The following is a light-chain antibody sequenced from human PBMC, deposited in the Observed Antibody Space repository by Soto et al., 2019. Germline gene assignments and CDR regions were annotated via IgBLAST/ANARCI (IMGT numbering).Light chain of an antibody. Sequence: DIQMTQSPSSLSASVGDRVTITCRARQRISTYVNWYQQKPGKAPKLLIYATSSLQSGVPSRFSGSGSGTDFTLTISSLQPEDFETYYCHQSYSNPFTFGGGNKVDIK. CDR2: ATS. CDR3: HQSYSNPFT. CDR1: QRISTY. J-gene: IGKJ4*01. V-gene: IGKV1-39*01.